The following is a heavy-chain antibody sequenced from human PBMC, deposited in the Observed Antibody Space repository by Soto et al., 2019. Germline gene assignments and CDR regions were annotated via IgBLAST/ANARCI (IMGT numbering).Heavy chain of an antibody. V-gene: IGHV3-9*01. J-gene: IGHJ6*03. CDR1: GFTFDDYA. CDR3: AKDETPDYYYYYMDV. CDR2: ISWNSGSI. Sequence: EVQLVESGGGLVRPGRSLRLSCAASGFTFDDYAMHWVRQAPGKGLEWVSGISWNSGSIGYADSVKGRFTISRDNAKNSLYLQMNSLRAEDTALYYCAKDETPDYYYYYMDVWGKGTTVTVSS.